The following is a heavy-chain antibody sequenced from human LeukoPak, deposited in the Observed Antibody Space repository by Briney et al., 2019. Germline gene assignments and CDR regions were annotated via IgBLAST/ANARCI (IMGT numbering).Heavy chain of an antibody. CDR3: ARAGGPLFSYFDY. CDR2: ISYDGSNK. J-gene: IGHJ4*02. V-gene: IGHV3-30*03. Sequence: GGSLRLSCAASGFTFSSYGMHWVRQAPGKGLEWVAVISYDGSNKYYADSVKGRFTISRDNSKNTLYLQMNSLRAEDTAVYYCARAGGPLFSYFDYWGQGTLVTVSS. CDR1: GFTFSSYG. D-gene: IGHD3-10*01.